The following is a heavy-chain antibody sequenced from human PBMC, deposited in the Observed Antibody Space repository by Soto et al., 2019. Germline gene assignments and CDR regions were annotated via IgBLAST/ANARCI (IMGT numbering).Heavy chain of an antibody. D-gene: IGHD6-6*01. CDR1: GGTFSSYT. CDR3: AREGSSASVFDY. CDR2: IIPILGIA. J-gene: IGHJ4*02. Sequence: QVQLVQSGAEVKKPGSSVKVSCKASGGTFSSYTISCVRQAPGQGLEWMGRIIPILGIANYAQKFQGRVTITADKSTSTAYMELSSLRSEDTAVYYCAREGSSASVFDYWGQGTLVTVSS. V-gene: IGHV1-69*08.